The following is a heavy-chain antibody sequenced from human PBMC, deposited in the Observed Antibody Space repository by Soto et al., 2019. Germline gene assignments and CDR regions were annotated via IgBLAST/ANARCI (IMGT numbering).Heavy chain of an antibody. CDR1: GFTFSSYG. CDR3: AKDRVGSFDY. Sequence: PGGSLRLSCAASGFTFSSYGMHWVRQAPGEGLEWVAVISYDGSNKYYADSVKGRFTISRDNSKNTLYLQMNSLGAEDTAVYYCAKDRVGSFDYWGQGTLVTVSS. D-gene: IGHD3-10*01. V-gene: IGHV3-30*18. CDR2: ISYDGSNK. J-gene: IGHJ4*02.